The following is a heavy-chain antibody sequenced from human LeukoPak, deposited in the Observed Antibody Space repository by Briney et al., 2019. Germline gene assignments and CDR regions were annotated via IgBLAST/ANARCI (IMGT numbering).Heavy chain of an antibody. Sequence: GGSLRLSCAASGFTFSSYAMSWVRQAPGKGLEWVSAISGSGGGTYYADSVKGRFTISRDNSKNTLYLQMNSLRAEDTAVYYCAKGVTYYYGSGSYHFDYWGQGTLVTVSS. V-gene: IGHV3-23*01. CDR1: GFTFSSYA. J-gene: IGHJ4*02. CDR3: AKGVTYYYGSGSYHFDY. CDR2: ISGSGGGT. D-gene: IGHD3-10*01.